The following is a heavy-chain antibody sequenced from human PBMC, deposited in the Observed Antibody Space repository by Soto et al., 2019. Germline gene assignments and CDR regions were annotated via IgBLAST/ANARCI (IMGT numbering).Heavy chain of an antibody. J-gene: IGHJ5*01. D-gene: IGHD1-26*01. CDR3: VRLIGNSWLDF. Sequence: PSQTLSLTCDVSGDSVSSSSVTWNWIRQSPSRGLEWLGRTYYRSRWYNDYAESVKSRIIINPDTSKNQFSLHLNSVTPDDTAVNFCVRLIGNSWLDFWGQGTLVTVSS. CDR2: TYYRSRWYN. CDR1: GDSVSSSSVT. V-gene: IGHV6-1*01.